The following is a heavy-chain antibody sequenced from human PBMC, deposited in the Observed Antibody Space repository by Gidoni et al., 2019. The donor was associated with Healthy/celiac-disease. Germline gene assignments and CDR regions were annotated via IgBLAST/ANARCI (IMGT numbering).Heavy chain of an antibody. CDR3: ARECSMAARPDFGY. J-gene: IGHJ4*02. CDR2: INPNSDGT. CDR1: GYTFTGYY. V-gene: IGHV1-2*06. D-gene: IGHD6-6*01. Sequence: QVQLVQSGAEVKKPGASVQVSCKASGYTFTGYYMHWVRQDPGQGLEWMGRINPNSDGTNYAQKFPGRVTMTRDTSISTAYMELSRLRSDDTAVYYCARECSMAARPDFGYWGQGTLVTVSS.